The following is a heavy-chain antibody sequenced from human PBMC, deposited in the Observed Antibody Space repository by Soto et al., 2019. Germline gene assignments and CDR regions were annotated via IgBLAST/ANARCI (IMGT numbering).Heavy chain of an antibody. V-gene: IGHV3-30*02. CDR2: MGNDGITT. CDR1: GFTFSTXG. CDR3: AKEFQWELHAFDI. Sequence: LXLXCAASGFTFSTXGMHWVPHAPGKGLEWVAVMGNDGITTFYADSVKGRFTISRDNSKNTLFLQMNSLRADDTAVYYCAKEFQWELHAFDIWGQGTMVTVSS. D-gene: IGHD1-26*01. J-gene: IGHJ3*02.